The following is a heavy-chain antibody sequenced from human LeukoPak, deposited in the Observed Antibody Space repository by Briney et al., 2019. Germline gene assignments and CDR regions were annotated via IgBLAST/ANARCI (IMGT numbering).Heavy chain of an antibody. CDR1: GFTFSTYG. CDR3: AKGDYYDLDY. CDR2: ITSGVGIT. Sequence: GGSLRLSCAASGFTFSTYGMNWVRQAPGKGLEWVSIITSGVGITYYADSVKGRFTISRDNFRNTLYLQMNSLTAEDTAVYYCAKGDYYDLDYWGQGTLVTVSS. J-gene: IGHJ4*02. V-gene: IGHV3-23*01. D-gene: IGHD3-22*01.